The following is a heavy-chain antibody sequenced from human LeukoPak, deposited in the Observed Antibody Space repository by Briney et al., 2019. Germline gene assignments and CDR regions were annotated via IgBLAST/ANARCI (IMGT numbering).Heavy chain of an antibody. CDR3: SGRPAAIDY. CDR2: IKQEGSEK. D-gene: IGHD5-12*01. Sequence: GGSLRLSCAASGFTVSSNYMSWVRQARGKGLEWVANIKQEGSEKYYVDSVKGRFTISRDNAKNSLYLQMNSLRAEDTAVYYCSGRPAAIDYWGQGTLVTVSS. CDR1: GFTVSSNY. V-gene: IGHV3-7*01. J-gene: IGHJ4*02.